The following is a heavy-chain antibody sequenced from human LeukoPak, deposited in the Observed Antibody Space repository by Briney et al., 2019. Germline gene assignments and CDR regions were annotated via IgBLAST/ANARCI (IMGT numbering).Heavy chain of an antibody. Sequence: GGSLRPSCAASGFTFGRHWMSWVRQAPGKGPEWVANIKQDGSQRYYVDSVKGRFTISRDNGRNSLFLQMNSLRAEDTAVYYCAREVYGDNYFDYWGQGTLVTVSS. CDR3: AREVYGDNYFDY. V-gene: IGHV3-7*05. D-gene: IGHD4-17*01. J-gene: IGHJ4*02. CDR1: GFTFGRHW. CDR2: IKQDGSQR.